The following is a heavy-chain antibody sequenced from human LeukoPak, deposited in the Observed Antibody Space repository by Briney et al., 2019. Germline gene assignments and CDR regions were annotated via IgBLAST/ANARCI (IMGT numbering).Heavy chain of an antibody. CDR2: INHSEST. CDR1: GGSFSGYY. J-gene: IGHJ6*03. CDR3: ARGESSAATDYYYYMDV. Sequence: SETLSLTCAVYGGSFSGYYWSWIRQPPGKGLEWIGEINHSESTNYNPSLKSRVTISVDASKNQFSLKLSSVTAADTAVYYCARGESSAATDYYYYMDVWGKGTTVTVSS. V-gene: IGHV4-34*01. D-gene: IGHD2-15*01.